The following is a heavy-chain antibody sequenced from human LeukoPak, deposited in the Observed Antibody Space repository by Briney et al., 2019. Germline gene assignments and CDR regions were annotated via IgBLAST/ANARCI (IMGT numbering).Heavy chain of an antibody. J-gene: IGHJ4*02. Sequence: SETLSLTCTVSGGSISSGSYYWSWIRQPAGKGLEWIGRIYTSGSTNYNPSLKSRVTISVDTSKNQFSLKLSSVTAADTAVYYCARAGWLGEYYFDYWGQGTLVTVSS. CDR1: GGSISSGSYY. CDR2: IYTSGST. CDR3: ARAGWLGEYYFDY. D-gene: IGHD3-10*01. V-gene: IGHV4-61*02.